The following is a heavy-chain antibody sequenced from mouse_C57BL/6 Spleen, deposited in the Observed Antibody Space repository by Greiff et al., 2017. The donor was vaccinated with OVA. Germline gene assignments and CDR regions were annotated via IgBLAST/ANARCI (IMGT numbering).Heavy chain of an antibody. Sequence: EVQLVESGPGLVKPSQSLSLTCSVTGYSITSGYYWNWIRQFPGNKLEWMGYISYDGSNNYNPSLKNRISITRDTSKNQFFLKLNSVTTEDTATYYCASYYYGLDYWGKGTTLTVSS. CDR3: ASYYYGLDY. J-gene: IGHJ2*01. V-gene: IGHV3-6*01. CDR1: GYSITSGYY. D-gene: IGHD1-1*01. CDR2: ISYDGSN.